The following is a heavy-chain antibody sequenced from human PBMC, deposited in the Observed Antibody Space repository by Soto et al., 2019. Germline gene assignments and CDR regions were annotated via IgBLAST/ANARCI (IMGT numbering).Heavy chain of an antibody. CDR2: IIQDGSDK. J-gene: IGHJ6*02. D-gene: IGHD6-13*01. CDR3: ARWYAAEV. V-gene: IGHV3-7*03. Sequence: GPLRLTCTASGFTVSSCAMTWVRQAPGKGLEWVANIIQDGSDKNYVDSVKGRFTISRDNAKNSLYLEMNNLRVEDTAIYYCARWYAAEVWGQGTKVTVYS. CDR1: GFTVSSCA.